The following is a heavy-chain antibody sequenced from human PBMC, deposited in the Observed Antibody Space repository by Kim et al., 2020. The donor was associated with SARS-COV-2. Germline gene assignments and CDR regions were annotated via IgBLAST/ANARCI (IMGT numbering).Heavy chain of an antibody. V-gene: IGHV4-59*13. CDR2: IYYSGST. J-gene: IGHJ6*02. CDR3: ARGGSSSWYGGHYYYGMDV. D-gene: IGHD6-13*01. Sequence: SETLSLTCTVSGGSISSYYWSWIRQPPGKGLEWIGYIYYSGSTNYNPSLKSRVTISVDTSKNQFSLKLSSVTAADTAVYYCARGGSSSWYGGHYYYGMDVWGQGTTVTVSS. CDR1: GGSISSYY.